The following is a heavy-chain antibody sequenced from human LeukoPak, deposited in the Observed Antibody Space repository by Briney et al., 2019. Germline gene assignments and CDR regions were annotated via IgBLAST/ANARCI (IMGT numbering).Heavy chain of an antibody. CDR3: VRVNDYGDRNLYYFGY. Sequence: GGSLRLSCSASGFIFSNYGMYWVRQAPGKGLEFVSAISSDGDNTFYADSVKGRFTNSRDNSKNTLYLQASSLRGEDTAVYYCVRVNDYGDRNLYYFGYWGQGTLVTVSS. CDR2: ISSDGDNT. J-gene: IGHJ4*02. CDR1: GFIFSNYG. D-gene: IGHD4-17*01. V-gene: IGHV3-64D*06.